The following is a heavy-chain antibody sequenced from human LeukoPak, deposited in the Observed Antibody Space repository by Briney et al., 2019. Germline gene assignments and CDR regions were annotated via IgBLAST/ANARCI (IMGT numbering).Heavy chain of an antibody. J-gene: IGHJ6*02. Sequence: GESLKISCKGSGYSFTSYWIGWVRQMPGKGLGWMGIIYPGDSDTRYSPSFQGQVTISADKSISTAYLQWSSLKASDTAMYYCARLSCSSTSCYEDYGMDVWGQGTTVTVSS. CDR3: ARLSCSSTSCYEDYGMDV. CDR1: GYSFTSYW. CDR2: IYPGDSDT. V-gene: IGHV5-51*01. D-gene: IGHD2-2*01.